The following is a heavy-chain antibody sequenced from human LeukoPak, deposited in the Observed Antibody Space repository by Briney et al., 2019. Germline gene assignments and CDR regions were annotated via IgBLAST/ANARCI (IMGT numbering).Heavy chain of an antibody. CDR1: GFTFSNYG. V-gene: IGHV3-30*02. CDR3: AKDRYCSSTSCYLFDY. Sequence: GGSLRLSCAASGFTFSNYGMHWVRQAPDKGLEWVTFIRYDGTNKYYADSVKGRFTISRDNSKNTLYLQMNSLRAEDTAVYYCAKDRYCSSTSCYLFDYWGQGTLVTVSS. J-gene: IGHJ4*02. D-gene: IGHD2-2*01. CDR2: IRYDGTNK.